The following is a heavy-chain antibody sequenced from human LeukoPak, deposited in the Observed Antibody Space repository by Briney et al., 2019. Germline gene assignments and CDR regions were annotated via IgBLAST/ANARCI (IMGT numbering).Heavy chain of an antibody. J-gene: IGHJ3*02. D-gene: IGHD6-13*01. V-gene: IGHV4-59*01. CDR2: IYYSGST. CDR3: ARATRAAANAFDI. Sequence: PSETLSLTCTVSGGSISSYYWSWIRQPPGKGLEWIGYIYYSGSTNYNPSLKSRVTISVDTSKNQFSLKLSSVTAADTAVYYCARATRAAANAFDIRGQGTMVTVSS. CDR1: GGSISSYY.